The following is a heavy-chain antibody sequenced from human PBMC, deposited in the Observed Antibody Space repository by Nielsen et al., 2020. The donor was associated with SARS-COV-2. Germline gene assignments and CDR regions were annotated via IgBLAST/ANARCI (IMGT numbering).Heavy chain of an antibody. V-gene: IGHV3-30*03. J-gene: IGHJ4*02. D-gene: IGHD3-16*01. Sequence: GGSLRLSSVASGFTFSSYGIHWVRQTPGKGLDCVSVMSYDGCLKFYADPVKRRFTISRDNSKNTSFLQMSSLRPKDAAVYYCARGASWVDSWGQGTLVTVSS. CDR3: ARGASWVDS. CDR1: GFTFSSYG. CDR2: MSYDGCLK.